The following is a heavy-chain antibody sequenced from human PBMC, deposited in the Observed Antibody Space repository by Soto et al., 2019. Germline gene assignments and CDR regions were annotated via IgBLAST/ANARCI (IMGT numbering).Heavy chain of an antibody. CDR3: ARGGTTVTTGGFDY. CDR2: IYHSGST. Sequence: SETLSLTCAVSGGSISSGGYSWSWIRQPPGKGLEWIGYIYHSGSTYYNPSRKSRVTISVDRSKNQFSLKLSSVTAADTAVYYCARGGTTVTTGGFDYWGQGTLVTVSS. CDR1: GGSISSGGYS. J-gene: IGHJ4*02. V-gene: IGHV4-30-2*01. D-gene: IGHD4-17*01.